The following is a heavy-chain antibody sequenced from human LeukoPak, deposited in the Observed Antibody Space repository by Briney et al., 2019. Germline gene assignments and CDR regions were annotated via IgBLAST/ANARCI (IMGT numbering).Heavy chain of an antibody. V-gene: IGHV3-15*01. CDR2: IKSEAAGATN. CDR1: GISISNAW. Sequence: GGSLRLSCEASGISISNAWMSWVRQAPGKGLEWVGRIKSEAAGATNDYAASVKVRFTISRDGSKNTLYLQMNRLMIEDTAVYYCSTPPDWGQGTLVTVSS. CDR3: STPPD. J-gene: IGHJ4*02.